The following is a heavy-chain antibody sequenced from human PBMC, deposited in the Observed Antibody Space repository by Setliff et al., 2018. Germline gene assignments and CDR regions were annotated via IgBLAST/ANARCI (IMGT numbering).Heavy chain of an antibody. Sequence: SETLSLTCSVSGGSISPYFWSWIRQPPGKGLEWIGYIYHNGNTNFNPSLKTRVTMSVDTSKNQFALNLTSVTAADTAVYYCARLSWDGLRYHGLDVWGQGTTVTVSS. J-gene: IGHJ6*02. CDR3: ARLSWDGLRYHGLDV. CDR1: GGSISPYF. D-gene: IGHD3-10*01. CDR2: IYHNGNT. V-gene: IGHV4-59*01.